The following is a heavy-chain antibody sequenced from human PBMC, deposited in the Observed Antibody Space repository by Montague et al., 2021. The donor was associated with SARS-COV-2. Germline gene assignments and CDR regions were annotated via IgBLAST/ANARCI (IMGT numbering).Heavy chain of an antibody. D-gene: IGHD3-10*01. CDR2: IYYSGST. Sequence: SETLSLTCTVSGGSISSSSYCWGWIRQPPGKGLEWIGSIYYSGSTYYNPSLKSRVTISVDTSKNQFSLKLSSVTAADTAVYYCARREDYYGSGSYPNWGQGTRVPFPP. CDR1: GGSISSSSYC. CDR3: ARREDYYGSGSYPN. V-gene: IGHV4-39*01. J-gene: IGHJ4*02.